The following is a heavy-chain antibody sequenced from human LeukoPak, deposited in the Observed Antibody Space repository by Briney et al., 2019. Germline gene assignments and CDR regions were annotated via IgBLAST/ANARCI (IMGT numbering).Heavy chain of an antibody. CDR1: GFTFSSYE. Sequence: PGGSLRLSCAASGFTFSSYEMNWVRQAPGKGLEWVPYISSSGSTIYYADSVKGRFTISRDNAKNSLYLQMNCRRAEDPAVYYCARAPTVVGATGFDYWGQGTLVTVSS. D-gene: IGHD1-26*01. CDR2: ISSSGSTI. V-gene: IGHV3-48*03. J-gene: IGHJ4*02. CDR3: ARAPTVVGATGFDY.